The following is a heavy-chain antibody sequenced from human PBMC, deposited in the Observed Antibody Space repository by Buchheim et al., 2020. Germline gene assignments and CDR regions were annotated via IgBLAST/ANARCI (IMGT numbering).Heavy chain of an antibody. D-gene: IGHD3-16*01. J-gene: IGHJ4*02. Sequence: QIQLQQSGPGLVKPSQTLSLTCTISGDSVSSNSAAWNWIRQSPSRGLEWLARKYYRSKWYYEYAVSVKSRLTINPDTSKSQFSLQLSSVTPEDTSVYYCVRDRGRIFDYWGQGTL. V-gene: IGHV6-1*01. CDR1: GDSVSSNSAA. CDR3: VRDRGRIFDY. CDR2: KYYRSKWYY.